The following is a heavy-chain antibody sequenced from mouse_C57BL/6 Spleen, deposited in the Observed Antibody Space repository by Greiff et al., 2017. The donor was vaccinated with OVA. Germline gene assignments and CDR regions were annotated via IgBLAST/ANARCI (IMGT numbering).Heavy chain of an antibody. CDR2: INPNNGGT. V-gene: IGHV1-26*01. D-gene: IGHD3-3*01. Sequence: EVQLQQSGPELVKPGASVKISCKASGYTFTDYYMNWVKQSHGKSLEWIGDINPNNGGTSYNQKFKGKATLTVDKSSSTAYMELRSLTSEDSAVYYCARGLVRYYYAMDYWGQGTSVTVSS. CDR1: GYTFTDYY. CDR3: ARGLVRYYYAMDY. J-gene: IGHJ4*01.